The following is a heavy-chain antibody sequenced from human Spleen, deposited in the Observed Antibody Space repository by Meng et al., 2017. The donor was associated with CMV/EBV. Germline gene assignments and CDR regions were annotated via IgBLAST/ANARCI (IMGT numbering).Heavy chain of an antibody. CDR1: GFTFSSYE. Sequence: GESLKISCAASGFTFSSYEMNWVRQAPGKGLEWVAIISYHGNNVHYADSVKGRFSISRDNSKNTLYLQMNSLTDEDAAVYYCARNDYGEYYFDYWGQGTLVTVSS. D-gene: IGHD4-17*01. J-gene: IGHJ4*02. CDR3: ARNDYGEYYFDY. CDR2: ISYHGNNV. V-gene: IGHV3-30-3*01.